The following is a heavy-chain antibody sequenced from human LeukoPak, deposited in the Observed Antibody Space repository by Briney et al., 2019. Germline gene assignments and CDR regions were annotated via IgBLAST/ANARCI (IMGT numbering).Heavy chain of an antibody. CDR1: GYTFTSYD. CDR2: MNPNSGNT. D-gene: IGHD3/OR15-3a*01. V-gene: IGHV1-8*01. J-gene: IGHJ6*03. CDR3: ARALSWTTESYYYMDV. Sequence: GASVKLSCKASGYTFTSYDMNWVRQATGQGLEWLGWMNPNSGNTGYAQNFQGRVTMTMNTSITKAYMELSSLRSEDTAVYYCARALSWTTESYYYMDVWGKGTTVTVSS.